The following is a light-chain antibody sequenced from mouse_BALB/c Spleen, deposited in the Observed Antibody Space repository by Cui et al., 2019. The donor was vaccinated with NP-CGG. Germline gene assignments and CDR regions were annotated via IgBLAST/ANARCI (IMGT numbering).Light chain of an antibody. CDR1: TGAITTSNF. CDR3: GLWYNNHWV. Sequence: QAVVPQDSALTTSPGETVTLTCRSSTGAITTSNFANWVQEKADHLFTGLIGGTNNRAPGVPARFSGSLIGNKAALTITGAQTEDEAIYFCGLWYNNHWVFGGGTKLTVL. J-gene: IGLJ1*01. CDR2: GTN. V-gene: IGLV1*01.